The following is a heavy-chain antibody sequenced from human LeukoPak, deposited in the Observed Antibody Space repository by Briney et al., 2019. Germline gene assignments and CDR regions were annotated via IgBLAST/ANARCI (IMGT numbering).Heavy chain of an antibody. CDR2: IYYSGST. V-gene: IGHV4-59*12. D-gene: IGHD3-16*02. CDR1: GGSISSYY. Sequence: SETLSLTCTVSGGSISSYYWSWIRQPPGKGLEWIGYIYYSGSTNYNPSLKSRVTISVDTSKNQFSLKLSSVTAADTAVYYCAREMAYVWGSYRLYYFDYWGQGTLVTVSS. J-gene: IGHJ4*02. CDR3: AREMAYVWGSYRLYYFDY.